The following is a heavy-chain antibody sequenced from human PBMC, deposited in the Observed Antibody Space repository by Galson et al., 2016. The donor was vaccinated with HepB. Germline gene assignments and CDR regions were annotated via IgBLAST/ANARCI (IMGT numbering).Heavy chain of an antibody. CDR3: ARRGHNNGLDF. J-gene: IGHJ4*02. V-gene: IGHV5-51*01. Sequence: QSGAEVKEPVESLRISCETTGYKIASLWIAWVRQRAGEGLEGKGVLYPGDSDTTYSPPFQGQVSISADKSINTTYLQWSSLSTSDTAIYYCARRGHNNGLDFWGPGTPVSVS. CDR1: GYKIASLW. CDR2: LYPGDSDT. D-gene: IGHD5-24*01.